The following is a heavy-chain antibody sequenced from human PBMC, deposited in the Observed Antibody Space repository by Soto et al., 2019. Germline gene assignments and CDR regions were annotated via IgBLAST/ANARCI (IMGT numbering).Heavy chain of an antibody. V-gene: IGHV3-33*01. Sequence: QVQLVESGGGVVQPGTSLRLSCAASGFTFKNYGMHWVRQAPGKGLEWVEVIWYDGSNKYYADAVKGLFTISRADSKNTLYVQINFRRVDDTAMYYCARDVGVEEVDLDHWGQGTLVTVSS. CDR1: GFTFKNYG. CDR3: ARDVGVEEVDLDH. D-gene: IGHD2-15*01. J-gene: IGHJ4*02. CDR2: IWYDGSNK.